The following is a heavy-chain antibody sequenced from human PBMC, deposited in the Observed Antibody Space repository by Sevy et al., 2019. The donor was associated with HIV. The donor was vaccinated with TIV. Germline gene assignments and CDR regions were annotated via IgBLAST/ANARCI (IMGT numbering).Heavy chain of an antibody. J-gene: IGHJ5*02. CDR1: GFIFSTYW. D-gene: IGHD3-10*01. CDR3: ARVRGSSMVRAVIDWFDP. Sequence: GGSLRLSCAASGFIFSTYWMTWVRQAPGKGLEWVANINQDGSETNYVDSVEGRFTISRDNAKNSLYLQMNSQRVEDTVVYYCARVRGSSMVRAVIDWFDPWGQGTLVTVSS. V-gene: IGHV3-7*03. CDR2: INQDGSET.